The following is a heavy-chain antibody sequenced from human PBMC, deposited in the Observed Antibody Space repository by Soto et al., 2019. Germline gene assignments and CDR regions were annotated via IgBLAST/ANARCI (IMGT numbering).Heavy chain of an antibody. V-gene: IGHV3-64*01. CDR1: GFTFSSYA. CDR2: ISSNGGST. D-gene: IGHD2-15*01. CDR3: ARGIIYCSGGSCYLDY. Sequence: EVQLVESGGGLVQPGGSLRLSCAASGFTFSSYAMHWVRQAPGKGLEYVSAISSNGGSTYYANSVKGRFTISRDNSKNTLYLQMGSLRAEDMAVYYCARGIIYCSGGSCYLDYWGQGTLVTVSS. J-gene: IGHJ4*02.